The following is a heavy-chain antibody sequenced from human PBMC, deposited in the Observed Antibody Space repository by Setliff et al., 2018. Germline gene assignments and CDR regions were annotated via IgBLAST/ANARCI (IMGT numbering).Heavy chain of an antibody. CDR2: ISRGGNTI. CDR3: ARDAPGEYDFWSGYSRRPWFDP. V-gene: IGHV3-11*04. CDR1: GFTFSDYY. Sequence: PGGSLRLSCAASGFTFSDYYMNWIRQAPGKGLEWVSYISRGGNTIYYADSVKGRFTISRDNSKNTLYLQMNSLRAEDTAVYYCARDAPGEYDFWSGYSRRPWFDPWGQGTLVTVSS. D-gene: IGHD3-3*01. J-gene: IGHJ5*02.